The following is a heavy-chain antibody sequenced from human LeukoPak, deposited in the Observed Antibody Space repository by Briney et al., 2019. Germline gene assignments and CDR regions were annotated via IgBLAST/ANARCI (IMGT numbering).Heavy chain of an antibody. CDR3: TRLRWGYDILTGVN. Sequence: PGGSLRLSCAASGFTFSTCAMGWVRQAPGKGLGWVSAISGSGGSTFYADSVKGRFTISRDNSKNTVYLQMNSLKTEDTAVYYCTRLRWGYDILTGVNWGQGTLVTVSS. D-gene: IGHD3-9*01. V-gene: IGHV3-23*01. CDR2: ISGSGGST. CDR1: GFTFSTCA. J-gene: IGHJ4*02.